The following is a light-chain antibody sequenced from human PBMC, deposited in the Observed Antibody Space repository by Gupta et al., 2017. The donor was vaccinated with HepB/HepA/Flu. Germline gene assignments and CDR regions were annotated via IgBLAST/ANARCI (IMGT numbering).Light chain of an antibody. CDR3: QQSYSTLYT. CDR1: QSISSY. V-gene: IGKV1-39*01. J-gene: IGKJ2*01. Sequence: DIQMPQPPSSLSASVGDRVTITCQASQSISSYLNWYQQKPGKAPKLLIYAASSLQSGVPSRFSGSGSGTDFTLTISSLQPEDFATYYCQQSYSTLYTFGQGTKLEIK. CDR2: AAS.